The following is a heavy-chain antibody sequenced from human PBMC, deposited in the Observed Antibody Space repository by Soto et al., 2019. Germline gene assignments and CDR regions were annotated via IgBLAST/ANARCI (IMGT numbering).Heavy chain of an antibody. CDR1: GFTFSSYS. V-gene: IGHV3-48*01. D-gene: IGHD3-3*01. J-gene: IGHJ4*02. CDR3: ARDLGDFWRDHFDF. CDR2: ISSSSSTI. Sequence: GGSLRLSCAASGFTFSSYSMNWVRQAPGKGLEWVSYISSSSSTIYYADSVKGRFTISRDNAKNSLYLQMNSLRAEDTVVYYCARDLGDFWRDHFDFWGQGTLVTVSS.